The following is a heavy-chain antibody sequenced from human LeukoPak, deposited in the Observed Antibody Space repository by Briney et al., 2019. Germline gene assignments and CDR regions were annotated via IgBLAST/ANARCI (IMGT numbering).Heavy chain of an antibody. J-gene: IGHJ4*02. Sequence: GGSLRLSCSASGFSFNNYWMNCVRQAPGKGLVGVANIREDGSEKHYVASVKGRFTISRDNAKNSLYLQMNSLRAEDTAVYYCARDPPMCERPIDYWGQGTLVTVSS. CDR3: ARDPPMCERPIDY. V-gene: IGHV3-7*01. CDR2: IREDGSEK. CDR1: GFSFNNYW. D-gene: IGHD1-1*01.